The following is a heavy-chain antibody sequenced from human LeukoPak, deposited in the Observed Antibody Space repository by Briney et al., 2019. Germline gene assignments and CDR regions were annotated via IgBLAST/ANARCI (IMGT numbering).Heavy chain of an antibody. Sequence: MTSETLSLTCTVSGGSIRGYYWSWIRQPPGKGLEWIGYIHYTGSTDYNPSLKSRVTISVDTSKNQFSLNLSSVTAADTAVYYCARGYGSGSYNNFNHWGQGILVTVSS. CDR2: IHYTGST. V-gene: IGHV4-59*01. CDR3: ARGYGSGSYNNFNH. J-gene: IGHJ4*02. CDR1: GGSIRGYY. D-gene: IGHD3-10*01.